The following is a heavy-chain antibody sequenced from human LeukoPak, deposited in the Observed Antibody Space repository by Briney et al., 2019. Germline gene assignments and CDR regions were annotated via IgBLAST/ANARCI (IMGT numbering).Heavy chain of an antibody. CDR1: GFTFSDFA. J-gene: IGHJ4*02. CDR3: ARGAYSSGWYPSDY. CDR2: ITGSGSHT. D-gene: IGHD6-19*01. V-gene: IGHV3-23*01. Sequence: AGGSLRLSCAASGFTFSDFAMTWVRQAPGRGLEWVSVITGSGSHTYHADSVKGRFTISRHNSKNTLYLQMNSLRAEDTAVYYCARGAYSSGWYPSDYWGQGTLVTVSS.